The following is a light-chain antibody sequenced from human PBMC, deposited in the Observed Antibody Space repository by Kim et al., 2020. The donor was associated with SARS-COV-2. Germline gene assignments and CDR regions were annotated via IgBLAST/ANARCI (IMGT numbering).Light chain of an antibody. CDR3: QQRGS. Sequence: EIVLWQSPGTLSLSPGDRATLSCRASQGVSNYLAWYQQKPGQAPRLLFYEASKRAAGIPARFSGSGSGTDFTLTISRLEPGDSAVYFCQQRGSFGQGTRLEIK. V-gene: IGKV3-11*01. CDR1: QGVSNY. J-gene: IGKJ5*01. CDR2: EAS.